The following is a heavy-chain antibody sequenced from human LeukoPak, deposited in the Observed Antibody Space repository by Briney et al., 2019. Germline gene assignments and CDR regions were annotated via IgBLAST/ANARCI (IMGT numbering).Heavy chain of an antibody. J-gene: IGHJ4*02. D-gene: IGHD1-26*01. Sequence: SETLSLTCAVYGGSFSGYYWSWIRQPPGKGLEWIGEINHSGSTNYNPSLKSRVTISVDTCKNQFSLKLSSVTAADTAVYYCARPRRGSFFSFDYWGQGTLVTVSS. V-gene: IGHV4-34*01. CDR3: ARPRRGSFFSFDY. CDR1: GGSFSGYY. CDR2: INHSGST.